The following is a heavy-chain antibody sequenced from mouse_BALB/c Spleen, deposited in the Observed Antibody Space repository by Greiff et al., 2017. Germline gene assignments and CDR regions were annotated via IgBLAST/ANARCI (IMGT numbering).Heavy chain of an antibody. CDR3: ARDYGNYFAWFAY. CDR1: GFTFTDYY. V-gene: IGHV7-3*02. J-gene: IGHJ3*01. Sequence: DVQLVESGGGLVQPGGSLRLSCATSGFTFTDYYMSWVRQPPGKALEWLGFIRNKANGYTTEYSASVKGPFTISRDNSPSILYLQMNTLRAEDSATYYCARDYGNYFAWFAYWGQGTLVTVSA. CDR2: IRNKANGYTT. D-gene: IGHD2-1*01.